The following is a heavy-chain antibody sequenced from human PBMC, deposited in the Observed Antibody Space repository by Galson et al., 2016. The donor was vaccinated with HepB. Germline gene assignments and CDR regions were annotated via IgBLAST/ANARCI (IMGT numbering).Heavy chain of an antibody. D-gene: IGHD1-26*01. J-gene: IGHJ4*02. V-gene: IGHV3-74*03. CDR2: ININDMIQ. CDR1: EFAFSTYW. Sequence: SLRLSCAGSEFAFSTYWLHWVRQAPGKGLVWVSRININDMIQEYADFVQGRFTISRDNAKNTAYLQMDSLTAEDTAVYYCTRVGAYVGAAEFDSWGQGTLVTVSS. CDR3: TRVGAYVGAAEFDS.